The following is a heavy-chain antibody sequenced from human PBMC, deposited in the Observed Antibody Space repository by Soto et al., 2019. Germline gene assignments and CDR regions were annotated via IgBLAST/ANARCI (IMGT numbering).Heavy chain of an antibody. CDR2: LNAGNGNT. V-gene: IGHV1-3*05. D-gene: IGHD2-21*02. J-gene: IGHJ4*02. CDR1: GYTFTSYA. Sequence: QVQLVQSGAEETKPGASVTVSCKASGYTFTSYAMHWVRQAPGHRLELMGWLNAGNGNTKYSQKFQGRVTITRDTSASTDYMELSSLRSEDTAVYYCARSIVVVTALDYWGQGTLVTVSS. CDR3: ARSIVVVTALDY.